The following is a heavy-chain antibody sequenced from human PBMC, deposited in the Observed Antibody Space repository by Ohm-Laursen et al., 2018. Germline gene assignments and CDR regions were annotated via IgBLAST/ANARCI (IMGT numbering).Heavy chain of an antibody. J-gene: IGHJ6*02. CDR2: IWYDGSNK. CDR3: ARDGGFNYDSSGYGMGV. Sequence: SLRLSCAASGFTFSSYGMHWVRQAPGKGLEWVAVIWYDGSNKYYADSVKGRFTISRDNSKNTLYLQMNSLRAEDTAVYYCARDGGFNYDSSGYGMGVWGQGTTVTVSS. CDR1: GFTFSSYG. V-gene: IGHV3-33*01. D-gene: IGHD3-22*01.